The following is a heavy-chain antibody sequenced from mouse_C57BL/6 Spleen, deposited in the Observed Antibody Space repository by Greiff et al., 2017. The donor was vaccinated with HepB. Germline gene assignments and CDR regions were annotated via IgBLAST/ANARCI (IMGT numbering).Heavy chain of an antibody. CDR2: IDPANGNT. Sequence: VQLQQSVAELVRPGASVKLSCTASGFNIKNTYMHWVKQRPEQGLEWIGRIDPANGNTKYAPKFQGKATITADTSSNTAYLQLSSLTSEDTAHYYGAKGYDYDVSAMDYWGQGTSVTVSS. CDR1: GFNIKNTY. J-gene: IGHJ4*01. D-gene: IGHD2-4*01. V-gene: IGHV14-3*01. CDR3: AKGYDYDVSAMDY.